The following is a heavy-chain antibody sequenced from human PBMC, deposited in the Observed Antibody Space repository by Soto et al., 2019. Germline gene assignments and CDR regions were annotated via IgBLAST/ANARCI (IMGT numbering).Heavy chain of an antibody. Sequence: SETLSLTCTVSGDSMSSSNWWNWVRQPPGKGLEWIGEAHHSGRTNYNPSLKSRVTISVDRSQNHFSLQLTSVTAAATAVYYCARSEATALDYWGQGTLVTVSS. CDR2: AHHSGRT. V-gene: IGHV4-4*02. J-gene: IGHJ4*02. CDR3: ARSEATALDY. CDR1: GDSMSSSNW.